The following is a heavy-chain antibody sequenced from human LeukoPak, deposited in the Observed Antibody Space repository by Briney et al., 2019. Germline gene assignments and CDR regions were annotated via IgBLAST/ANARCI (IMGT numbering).Heavy chain of an antibody. D-gene: IGHD3-10*01. Sequence: PSETLSLTCTVSGDSVTSSSYSWGWVRQSPGQGLELIGSVQYNGNIYYNPSFNSRVTISIDTSKNHFSLRLTSVTAADTAVYHCARGGASMIRGEIVHYWFDPWGQGTQVTVSS. V-gene: IGHV4-39*07. CDR3: ARGGASMIRGEIVHYWFDP. J-gene: IGHJ5*02. CDR1: GDSVTSSSYS. CDR2: VQYNGNI.